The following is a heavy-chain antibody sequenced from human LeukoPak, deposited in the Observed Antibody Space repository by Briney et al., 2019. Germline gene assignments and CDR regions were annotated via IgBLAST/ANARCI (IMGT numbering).Heavy chain of an antibody. CDR1: GGSFSGYY. D-gene: IGHD4-17*01. J-gene: IGHJ5*02. Sequence: PSETLSLTCAVYGGSFSGYYWSWIRQAPGKGREWIGEINHSGSTNYNPSLKSRVTISVDTSKNQFSLKLSSVTAADTAVYYCARGGVPYGDYYWFDPWGQGTLVTVSS. CDR3: ARGGVPYGDYYWFDP. CDR2: INHSGST. V-gene: IGHV4-34*01.